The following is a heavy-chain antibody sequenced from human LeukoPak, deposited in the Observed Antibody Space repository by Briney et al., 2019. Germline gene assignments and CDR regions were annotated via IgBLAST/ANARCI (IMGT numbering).Heavy chain of an antibody. J-gene: IGHJ6*02. Sequence: PGGSLRLSCAASGFIFSSYGMHWVRQAPGKGLEWVAVIWYDGSNKYYADSVKGRFTISRDNSKNTLYLQMNSLRAEDTAVYYCARDCPYSSGWLNGMDVWGQGTTVTVSS. CDR1: GFIFSSYG. V-gene: IGHV3-33*01. CDR3: ARDCPYSSGWLNGMDV. CDR2: IWYDGSNK. D-gene: IGHD6-19*01.